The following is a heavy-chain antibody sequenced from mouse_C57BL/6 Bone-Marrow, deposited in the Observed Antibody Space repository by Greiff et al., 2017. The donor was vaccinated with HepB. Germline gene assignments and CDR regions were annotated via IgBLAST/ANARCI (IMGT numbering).Heavy chain of an antibody. J-gene: IGHJ2*01. D-gene: IGHD1-1*01. V-gene: IGHV1-4*01. CDR2: INPSSGYT. CDR3: ARTLTTVVENYFDY. CDR1: GYTFTSYT. Sequence: QVQLQQSGAELARPGASVKMSCKASGYTFTSYTMHWVKQRPGQGLEWIGYINPSSGYTKYNQKFKDKATLTADKSSSTAYMQLSSLTSEDSAFYYCARTLTTVVENYFDYWGQGTTLTVSS.